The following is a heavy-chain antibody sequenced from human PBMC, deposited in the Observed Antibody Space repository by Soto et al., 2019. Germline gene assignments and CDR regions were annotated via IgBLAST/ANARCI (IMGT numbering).Heavy chain of an antibody. J-gene: IGHJ5*02. Sequence: QVQLVQSGAEVKKPGASVQVSCKASGYTFANYDINWVRQATGQVLEWMGWMNPNSGNTGYAHKFQCRDTMTRNIPISTSYMELSSLGSDDTAVYYCVRMAASGSLNWPAPWGQGPLVTVSA. CDR3: VRMAASGSLNWPAP. CDR2: MNPNSGNT. V-gene: IGHV1-8*01. CDR1: GYTFANYD. D-gene: IGHD3-10*01.